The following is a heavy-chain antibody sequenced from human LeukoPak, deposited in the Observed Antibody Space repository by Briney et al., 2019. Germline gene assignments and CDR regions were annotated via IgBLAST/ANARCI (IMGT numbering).Heavy chain of an antibody. V-gene: IGHV4-34*01. J-gene: IGHJ3*02. CDR3: ARLRCSSTSCYTGVSPNDAFDI. D-gene: IGHD2-2*02. CDR2: INHSGST. Sequence: SETLSLTCAVCGGSFRGYYGSWLRQPPGKGVEGFGEINHSGSTNYNPSLKSRVTISIDPSKNQFSLKLSSVTAADTAVYYCARLRCSSTSCYTGVSPNDAFDIWGQGTMVTVSS. CDR1: GGSFRGYY.